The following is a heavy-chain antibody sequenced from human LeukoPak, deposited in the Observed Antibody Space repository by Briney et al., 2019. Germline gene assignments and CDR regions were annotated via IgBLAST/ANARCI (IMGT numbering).Heavy chain of an antibody. CDR3: ARAGGGWPGDFQH. V-gene: IGHV4-39*07. Sequence: PSETLSLTCTVSGGSISSSSYYWGWIRQPPGKGLEWIGSIYYSGSTYYNPSLKSRVTISVDTSKNQFSLKLSSVTAADTAVYYCARAGGGWPGDFQHWGQGTLVTVSS. CDR2: IYYSGST. D-gene: IGHD2-15*01. J-gene: IGHJ1*01. CDR1: GGSISSSSYY.